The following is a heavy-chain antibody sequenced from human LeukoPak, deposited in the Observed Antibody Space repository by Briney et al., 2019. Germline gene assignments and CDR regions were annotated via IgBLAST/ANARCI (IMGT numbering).Heavy chain of an antibody. V-gene: IGHV3-30-3*01. CDR2: ISYDGSNK. CDR1: GFTFSSYA. Sequence: GGSLRLSCAASGFTFSSYAMHWVRQAPGKGLEWVAVISYDGSNKYYADSVKGRFTISRDNSKNTLYLQMNSLRAEDTAVYYCARVPPPLYDFWSGYYLPSDYWGQGTLVTVSS. J-gene: IGHJ4*02. CDR3: ARVPPPLYDFWSGYYLPSDY. D-gene: IGHD3-3*01.